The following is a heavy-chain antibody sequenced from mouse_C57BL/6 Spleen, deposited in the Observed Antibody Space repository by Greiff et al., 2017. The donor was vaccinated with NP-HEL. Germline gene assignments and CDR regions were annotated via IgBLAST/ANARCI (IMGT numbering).Heavy chain of an antibody. V-gene: IGHV14-4*01. J-gene: IGHJ4*01. CDR1: GFNIKDDY. CDR2: IDPENGDT. Sequence: EVKLQQSGAELVRPGASVKLSCTASGFNIKDDYMHWVKQRPEQGLEWIGWIDPENGDTEYASKFQGKATITADTSSNTAYLQLSSLTSEDTAVYYCTNDGSYYAMDYWGQGTSVTVSS. CDR3: TNDGSYYAMDY. D-gene: IGHD2-3*01.